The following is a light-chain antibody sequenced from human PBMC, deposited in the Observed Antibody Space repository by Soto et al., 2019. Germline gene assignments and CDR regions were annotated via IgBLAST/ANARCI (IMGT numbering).Light chain of an antibody. CDR2: GAS. CDR1: PAIASF. J-gene: IGKJ1*01. CDR3: QQLNGSPWT. Sequence: SQSPSSLSASVGDRVTITCRASPAIASFLAWYQQKPGTAPKLLIYGASTLQSGVPSRFSGSRSGTDYTLTIASLQPEDFATYYCQQLNGSPWTFGQGTKVDIK. V-gene: IGKV1-9*01.